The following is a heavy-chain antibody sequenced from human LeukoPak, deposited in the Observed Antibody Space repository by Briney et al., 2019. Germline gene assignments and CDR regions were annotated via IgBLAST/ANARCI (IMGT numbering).Heavy chain of an antibody. D-gene: IGHD2-15*01. CDR2: TYHSGST. J-gene: IGHJ6*03. CDR1: GGSFSGYY. CDR3: ARGRRIVVVLGATRTHRDYYVDV. Sequence: SETLSLTCAVYGGSFSGYYWSWIRQSPGKGLEWIGETYHSGSTNYNSSLKSRVTISLDTSKNQFSLKLSSVTAADTAVYYCARGRRIVVVLGATRTHRDYYVDVWGKGTTVTVSS. V-gene: IGHV4-34*01.